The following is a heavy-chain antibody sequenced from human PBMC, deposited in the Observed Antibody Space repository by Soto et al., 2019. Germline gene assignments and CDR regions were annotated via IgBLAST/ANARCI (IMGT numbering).Heavy chain of an antibody. V-gene: IGHV1-69*02. CDR2: IIPILGIA. D-gene: IGHD2-2*01. CDR3: ARAGCSSTSCYGPGYYYYYMDV. Sequence: ASVKVSCKASGVTFSSYTISWVRQAPGQGLEWMGRIIPILGIANYAQKFQGRVTITADKSTSTAYMVLSSLRSEDTAVYYCARAGCSSTSCYGPGYYYYYMDVWGKGTTVTVSS. CDR1: GVTFSSYT. J-gene: IGHJ6*03.